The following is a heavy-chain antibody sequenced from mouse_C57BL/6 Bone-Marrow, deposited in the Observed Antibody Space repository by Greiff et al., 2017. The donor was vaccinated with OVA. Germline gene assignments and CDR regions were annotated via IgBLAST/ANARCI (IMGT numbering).Heavy chain of an antibody. CDR1: GFNIKDYY. V-gene: IGHV14-1*01. CDR3: TTLYYGSSHWYFDV. CDR2: IDPEDGDT. Sequence: VQLQQSGAELVRPGASVKLSCTASGFNIKDYYMHWVKQRPEQGLEWIGRIDPEDGDTEYAPKFQGKATMTADTPSNTAYLQLSSLTSEDTAVYYCTTLYYGSSHWYFDVWGTGTTVTVSS. D-gene: IGHD1-1*01. J-gene: IGHJ1*03.